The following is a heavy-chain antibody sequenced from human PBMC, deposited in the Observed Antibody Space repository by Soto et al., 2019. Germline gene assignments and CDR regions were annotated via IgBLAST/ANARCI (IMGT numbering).Heavy chain of an antibody. CDR2: IYPGDSDT. Sequence: GESLKISCKGSGYSFTSYWIGWVRQMPGKGLEWMGIIYPGDSDTRYSPSFQGQVTISADKSISTAYLQWSSLKASDTAMYYCAMLSGYCSGGSCDAPDAFDIWGQGTMVTVSS. J-gene: IGHJ3*02. CDR3: AMLSGYCSGGSCDAPDAFDI. CDR1: GYSFTSYW. D-gene: IGHD2-15*01. V-gene: IGHV5-51*01.